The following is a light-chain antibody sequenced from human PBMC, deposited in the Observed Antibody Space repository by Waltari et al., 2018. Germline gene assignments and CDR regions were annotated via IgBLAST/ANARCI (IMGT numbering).Light chain of an antibody. V-gene: IGKV1-6*01. CDR2: AS. CDR1: HGIRTE. Sequence: IQMTQSPSSLSAYVGDRVTITCRASHGIRTELGWYQQIPGTAPKLLIYASTLEFGVPSRFSGSGSGTDFSLTIDGLQPEDFATYYCLQDYNYPLTFGGGTKVEIK. J-gene: IGKJ4*01. CDR3: LQDYNYPLT.